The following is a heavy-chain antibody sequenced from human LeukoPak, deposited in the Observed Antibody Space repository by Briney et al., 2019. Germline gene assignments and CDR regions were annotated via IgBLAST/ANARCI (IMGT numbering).Heavy chain of an antibody. V-gene: IGHV5-51*01. CDR2: IYPRDSDT. J-gene: IGHJ4*02. D-gene: IGHD6-25*01. CDR3: ARLLAAPYYINF. Sequence: KHGESLKISCKGSGYKFTNYWIAWVRQMPVQGLEWLGIIYPRDSDTRYSPSFQGQVSISVDTSIDTAYLQWSSVKASDTAMYYCARLLAAPYYINFWGQGTLVTVSS. CDR1: GYKFTNYW.